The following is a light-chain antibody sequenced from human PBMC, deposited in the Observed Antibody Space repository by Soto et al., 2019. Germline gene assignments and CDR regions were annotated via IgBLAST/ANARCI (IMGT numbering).Light chain of an antibody. V-gene: IGKV2-28*01. CDR1: QSLLHRNGYNY. CDR3: MQALQTPLFP. Sequence: DIVMTQSPLSLPVTPGEPASISCRSSQSLLHRNGYNYVDWYLQKPGQSPQLLIYLGSNRASGVSDSFIGSGAGTDFKLKISRVEAKDVGVYYSMQALQTPLFPFGPETKVDIK. J-gene: IGKJ3*01. CDR2: LGS.